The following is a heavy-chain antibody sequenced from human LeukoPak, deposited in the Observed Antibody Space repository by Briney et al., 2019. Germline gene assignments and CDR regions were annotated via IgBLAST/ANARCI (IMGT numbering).Heavy chain of an antibody. CDR3: ARRVPGWFGEIPFDY. D-gene: IGHD3-10*01. Sequence: GSLRLSCAASGFTFSSYGMSWIRQPPGKGLEWIGEINHSGSTNYNPSLKSRVTISVDTSKNQFSLKLSSVTAADTAVYYCARRVPGWFGEIPFDYWGQGTLVTVSS. V-gene: IGHV4-34*01. CDR2: INHSGST. CDR1: GFTFSSYG. J-gene: IGHJ4*02.